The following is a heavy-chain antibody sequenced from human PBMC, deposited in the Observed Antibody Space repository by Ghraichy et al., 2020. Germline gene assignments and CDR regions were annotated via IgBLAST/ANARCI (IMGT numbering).Heavy chain of an antibody. CDR2: ISSYNGNT. CDR1: GYTFTTYG. J-gene: IGHJ4*02. V-gene: IGHV1-18*04. D-gene: IGHD3-22*01. Sequence: ASVKVSCKVSGYTFTTYGISWVRQAPGQGLEWMGWISSYNGNTNYAQKFQGRVTMTTDTSTGTAYMELRSLRSDDTAVYYCARGGSSGLRYYFDYWGQGTLVTVSS. CDR3: ARGGSSGLRYYFDY.